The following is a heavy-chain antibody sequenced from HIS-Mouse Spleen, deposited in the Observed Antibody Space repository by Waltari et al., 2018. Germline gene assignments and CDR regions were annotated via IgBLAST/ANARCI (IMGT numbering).Heavy chain of an antibody. CDR2: RSGRGGST. V-gene: IGHV3-23*01. CDR1: GFTFSSYA. J-gene: IGHJ4*02. CDR3: APPGY. Sequence: EVQLLESGGGVVQPGGSLRLSCAASGFTFSSYAMSWVRQGRGKGREWVSARSGRGGSTYYADSVKDRFTISRDNANNPLYLQMNSLRAEDTAVYYCAPPGYWGQGTLVT.